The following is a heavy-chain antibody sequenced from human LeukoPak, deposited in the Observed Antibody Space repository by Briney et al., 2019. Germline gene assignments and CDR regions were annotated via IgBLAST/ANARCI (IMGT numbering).Heavy chain of an antibody. CDR3: ARGWLSYYYYYMDV. CDR2: ISGYNGNT. J-gene: IGHJ6*03. CDR1: GYTFTSYG. D-gene: IGHD3-22*01. V-gene: IGHV1-18*01. Sequence: ASVKVSCKASGYTFTSYGISWVRQAPGQGLEWMGWISGYNGNTDYAQNLQGRVTMTTDTSTSTAYMELRSLRSDDTAVYLCARGWLSYYYYYMDVWGKGTTVTISS.